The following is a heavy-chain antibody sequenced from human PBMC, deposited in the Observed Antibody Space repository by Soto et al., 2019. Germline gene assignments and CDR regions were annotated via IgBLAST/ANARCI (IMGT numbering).Heavy chain of an antibody. CDR2: IIPIFGTA. CDR1: GGTFSTTA. Sequence: SVKLSFKASGGTFSTTAITWVRQAPGQGLEWMGGIIPIFGTANYAQKFQGRVTITADESTSTAYMELSSLRSEDTAVYYCARDSRITIFGVVITTYGMDVWGQGTTVTVSS. D-gene: IGHD3-3*01. J-gene: IGHJ6*02. V-gene: IGHV1-69*13. CDR3: ARDSRITIFGVVITTYGMDV.